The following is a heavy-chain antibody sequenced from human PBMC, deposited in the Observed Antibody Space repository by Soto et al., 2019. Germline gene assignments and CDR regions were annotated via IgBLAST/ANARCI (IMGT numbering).Heavy chain of an antibody. CDR2: IFPIFGTA. CDR1: GGTFSSYA. CDR3: ARVSYYYDSSGEYNWFVP. J-gene: IGHJ5*02. V-gene: IGHV1-69*13. Sequence: ASVKVSCKASGGTFSSYAISWVRQAPGQGLEWMGGIFPIFGTANYAQKFQGRVTITADESTSTAYMELSSLRSEDTAVYYCARVSYYYDSSGEYNWFVPWGQGTLVTVSS. D-gene: IGHD3-22*01.